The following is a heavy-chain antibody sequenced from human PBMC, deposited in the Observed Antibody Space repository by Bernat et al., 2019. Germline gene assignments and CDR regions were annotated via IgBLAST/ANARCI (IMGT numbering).Heavy chain of an antibody. J-gene: IGHJ6*03. CDR2: INAGNGNT. V-gene: IGHV1-3*01. D-gene: IGHD4-17*01. CDR3: ATTTVTTPDYYYYMDV. Sequence: QVQLVQSGAEVKKPGASVKVSCKASGYTFTSYAMHWVRQAPGQRLEWMGWINAGNGNTKYSQKFQGRVTFTRDTSASTAYMELSSLRSEDTAVYYCATTTVTTPDYYYYMDVWGKGTTVTVSS. CDR1: GYTFTSYA.